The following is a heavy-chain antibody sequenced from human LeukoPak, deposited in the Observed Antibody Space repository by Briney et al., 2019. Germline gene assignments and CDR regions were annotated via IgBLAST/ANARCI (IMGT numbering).Heavy chain of an antibody. CDR1: GYSFTTYW. D-gene: IGHD6-19*01. Sequence: GESLKISCKGSGYSFTTYWIGWVRQMPGKGLEWMGIIYPGDPDTKYSPSFQGQVTISADKSINTAYLRWSSLKASDTAMYYCARLQSGQWLLFDYWGQGTLVTVSS. CDR3: ARLQSGQWLLFDY. CDR2: IYPGDPDT. V-gene: IGHV5-51*01. J-gene: IGHJ4*02.